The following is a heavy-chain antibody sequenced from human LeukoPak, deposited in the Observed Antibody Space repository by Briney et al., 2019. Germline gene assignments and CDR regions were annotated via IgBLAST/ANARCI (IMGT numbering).Heavy chain of an antibody. Sequence: ASVKVSCKASGGTFSSYAISWVRQAPGQGLEWMGVIIPIFGTANYAQEFQGRVTITADQSTSTAYMELSSLRSEDTAVYYCARWRSYDILTGYPYYFDYWGQGTLVTVSS. CDR1: GGTFSSYA. CDR2: IIPIFGTA. CDR3: ARWRSYDILTGYPYYFDY. D-gene: IGHD3-9*01. J-gene: IGHJ4*02. V-gene: IGHV1-69*01.